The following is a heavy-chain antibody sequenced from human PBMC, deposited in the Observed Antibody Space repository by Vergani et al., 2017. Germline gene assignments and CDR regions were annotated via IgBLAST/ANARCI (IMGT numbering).Heavy chain of an antibody. V-gene: IGHV1-69*01. CDR2: IIPIFGTA. Sequence: QVQLVQSGAEVKKPGSSVKVSCKASGGTFSSYAISWVRQAPGQGLEWMGGIIPIFGTANYAQKFQGRVTITADESTSTAYMELSSLRSEDTAVYYCARDQFYAPARIVVVPPWGDYWGQGTLVTVSS. D-gene: IGHD2-2*01. J-gene: IGHJ4*02. CDR3: ARDQFYAPARIVVVPPWGDY. CDR1: GGTFSSYA.